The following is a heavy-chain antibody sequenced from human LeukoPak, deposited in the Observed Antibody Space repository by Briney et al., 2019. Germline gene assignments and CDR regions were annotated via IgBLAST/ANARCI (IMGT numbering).Heavy chain of an antibody. CDR1: GGTFSSYA. Sequence: SVKVSCKASGGTFSSYAISWVRQAPGQELEWMGGIIPIFGTANYAQKFQGRVTITTDESTSTAYMELSSLRSEDTAVYYCARAVDTAMTAINWGQGTLVTVSS. CDR2: IIPIFGTA. J-gene: IGHJ4*02. V-gene: IGHV1-69*05. CDR3: ARAVDTAMTAIN. D-gene: IGHD5-18*01.